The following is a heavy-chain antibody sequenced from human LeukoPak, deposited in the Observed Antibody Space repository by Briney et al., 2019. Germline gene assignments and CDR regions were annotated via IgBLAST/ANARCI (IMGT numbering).Heavy chain of an antibody. V-gene: IGHV3-9*01. CDR3: AKGTASIPIYMDV. Sequence: GGSMRLSCAASGFTFDDYAMHWVRQAPGKGLEWVSGISWNSGSIGYADSVKGRFTISRDNAKNSLYLQMNSLRAEDTALYYCAKGTASIPIYMDVWGKGTTVTISS. CDR1: GFTFDDYA. D-gene: IGHD6-6*01. J-gene: IGHJ6*03. CDR2: ISWNSGSI.